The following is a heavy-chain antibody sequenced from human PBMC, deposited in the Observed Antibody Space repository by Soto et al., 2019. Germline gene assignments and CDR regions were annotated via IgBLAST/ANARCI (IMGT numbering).Heavy chain of an antibody. D-gene: IGHD1-1*01. CDR1: GGSISDNDYY. V-gene: IGHV4-39*01. CDR3: ARRGSAVSVATGFDP. CDR2: ISHTGTA. Sequence: PSETLSLTCTVSGGSISDNDYYWSWIRQPPGKGLEWIGTISHTGTAYYNPSLESRVAVSVGTSENQFSLNLSSVTAADTAVYYCARRGSAVSVATGFDPWGQGTPVTGSS. J-gene: IGHJ5*02.